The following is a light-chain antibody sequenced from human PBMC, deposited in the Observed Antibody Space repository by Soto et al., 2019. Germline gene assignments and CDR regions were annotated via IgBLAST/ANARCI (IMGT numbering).Light chain of an antibody. CDR3: SSYTRSDTYV. J-gene: IGLJ1*01. V-gene: IGLV2-14*03. CDR2: DVS. Sequence: QSVLTQPASVSGSPGQSIAISCTGTSSDIGAYNWVSWYQQHPGKAPKLMIYDVSYRPSGVSNRFSGSISGNTASLTISGLQAEDEAVYYRSSYTRSDTYVFGSGTKVTVL. CDR1: SSDIGAYNW.